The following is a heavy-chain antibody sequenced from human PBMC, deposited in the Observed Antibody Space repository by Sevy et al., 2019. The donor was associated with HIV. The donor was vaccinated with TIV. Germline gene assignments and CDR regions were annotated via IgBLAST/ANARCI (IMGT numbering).Heavy chain of an antibody. CDR2: ISYDGSNK. J-gene: IGHJ6*02. D-gene: IGHD5-18*01. CDR3: VRATYSYGYSVYYYYGMDV. V-gene: IGHV3-30-3*01. CDR1: GFTFSSYA. Sequence: GGSLRLSCAASGFTFSSYAMHWVRQAPGKGLEWVAVISYDGSNKYYADSVKGRFTISRDNSKNTLYLQMNSLRAEDTAVYYCVRATYSYGYSVYYYYGMDVWGQGTTVTVSS.